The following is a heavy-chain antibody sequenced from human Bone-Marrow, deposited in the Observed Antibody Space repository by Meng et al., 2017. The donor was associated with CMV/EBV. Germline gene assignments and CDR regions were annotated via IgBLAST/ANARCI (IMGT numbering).Heavy chain of an antibody. D-gene: IGHD3-3*01. CDR1: GFTFSSYG. CDR3: AKGDRPYYDFWSGYGVGDYYYGMDV. Sequence: GGSLRLSCAASGFTFSSYGMHWVRQAPGKGLEWVAVIWYDGSNKYYADSVKGRFTISRDNSKNTLYLQMNSLRAEDTAVYYCAKGDRPYYDFWSGYGVGDYYYGMDVWGQGTTVTVYS. CDR2: IWYDGSNK. J-gene: IGHJ6*02. V-gene: IGHV3-33*06.